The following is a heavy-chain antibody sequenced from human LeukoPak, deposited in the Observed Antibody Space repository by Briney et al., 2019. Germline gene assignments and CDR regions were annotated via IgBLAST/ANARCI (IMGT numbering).Heavy chain of an antibody. CDR3: ATVFRNGGGADY. V-gene: IGHV1-69-2*01. Sequence: ASVKISCKASGYTFTDYYMHWVQQAPGKGLEWMGLVDPEDGETIYAEKFQGRITITADTSTDTAYMELSSLRSEDTAVYYCATVFRNGGGADYWGQGTLVTVSS. D-gene: IGHD1-14*01. J-gene: IGHJ4*02. CDR1: GYTFTDYY. CDR2: VDPEDGET.